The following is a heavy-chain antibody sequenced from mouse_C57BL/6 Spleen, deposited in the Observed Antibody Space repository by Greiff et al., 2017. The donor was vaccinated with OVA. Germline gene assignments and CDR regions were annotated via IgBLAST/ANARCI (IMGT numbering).Heavy chain of an antibody. CDR1: GYTFTSYD. V-gene: IGHV1-85*01. D-gene: IGHD2-1*01. CDR3: ARDGRYGNYGYFDV. CDR2: IYPRDGST. Sequence: VQGVESGPELVKPGASVKLSCKASGYTFTSYDINWVKQRPGQGLEWIGWIYPRDGSTKYNEKFKGKATLTVDTSSSTAYMELHSLTSEDSAVYFCARDGRYGNYGYFDVWGTGTTVTVSS. J-gene: IGHJ1*03.